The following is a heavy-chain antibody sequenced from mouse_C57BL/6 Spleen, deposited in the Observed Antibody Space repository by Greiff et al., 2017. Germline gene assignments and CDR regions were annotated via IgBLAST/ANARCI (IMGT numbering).Heavy chain of an antibody. CDR2: LGPNSGGT. CDR1: GYTFTSYW. D-gene: IGHD2-5*01. J-gene: IGHJ4*01. Sequence: QVQLQQPGAELVKPGASVKLSCKASGYTFTSYWMHWVKQRPGRGLEWIGRLGPNSGGTKSNEKFKSKATLTVDKPSSTAYMQLSSLTSEDSAVYYCARPSDINSYYAMDYWGQGTSVTVSS. V-gene: IGHV1-72*01. CDR3: ARPSDINSYYAMDY.